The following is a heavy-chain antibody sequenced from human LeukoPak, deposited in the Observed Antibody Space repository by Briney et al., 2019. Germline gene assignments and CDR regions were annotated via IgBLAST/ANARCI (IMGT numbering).Heavy chain of an antibody. CDR2: INHSGST. J-gene: IGHJ4*02. Sequence: SETLSLTCSLYGGSFSFYFWAWIRQSPGKGLEWIGDINHSGSTNYNPSLKSRVTISVDTSKNQFSLKLSSVTAADTAVYYCARARGIVVVVAEDCYFDYWGQGTLVAVSP. V-gene: IGHV4-34*01. CDR3: ARARGIVVVVAEDCYFDY. D-gene: IGHD2-15*01. CDR1: GGSFSFYF.